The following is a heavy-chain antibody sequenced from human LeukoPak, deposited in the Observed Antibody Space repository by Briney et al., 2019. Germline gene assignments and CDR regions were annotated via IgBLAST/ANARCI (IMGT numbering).Heavy chain of an antibody. CDR2: ISAYNGNT. D-gene: IGHD3-22*01. CDR3: ARGGVDSSGYYLITIDY. CDR1: GYTFSSYG. Sequence: ASVKVSCKASGYTFSSYGITWVRQAHGQGPEWMGWISAYNGNTNYAQKFQGRVTMTTDTSTSTAYMELRSLRSDDTAVYYCARGGVDSSGYYLITIDYWGQGILVTVSS. J-gene: IGHJ4*02. V-gene: IGHV1-18*01.